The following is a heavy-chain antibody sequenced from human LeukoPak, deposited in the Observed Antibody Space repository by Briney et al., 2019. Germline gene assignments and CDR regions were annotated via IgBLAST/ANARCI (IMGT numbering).Heavy chain of an antibody. D-gene: IGHD2-2*01. CDR2: IYYSGST. V-gene: IGHV4-30-4*08. CDR1: GGSLSSSSYY. CDR3: ARGHFIVVVPAAIRGWFDP. J-gene: IGHJ5*02. Sequence: SETLSLTCTVSGGSLSSSSYYWGWIRQPPGKGLEWIGYIYYSGSTYYNPSLKSRVTISVDTSKNQFSLKLSSVTAADTAVYYCARGHFIVVVPAAIRGWFDPWGQGTLVTVSS.